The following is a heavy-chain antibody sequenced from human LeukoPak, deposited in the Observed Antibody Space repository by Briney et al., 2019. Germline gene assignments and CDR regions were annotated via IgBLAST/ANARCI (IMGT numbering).Heavy chain of an antibody. CDR1: GFTFSSYA. V-gene: IGHV3-23*01. D-gene: IGHD3/OR15-3a*01. J-gene: IGHJ4*02. CDR2: ISTSGGSS. Sequence: PGGSLRLSCAASGFTFSSYAMSWVRQAPGKGLEWVSGISTSGGSSSYADSVKGRFTISRDNPKNTLYLQMNSLRAEDTAVYFCAKRGVVIRVILVGFHKEAYYFESWGQGALVTVSS. CDR3: AKRGVVIRVILVGFHKEAYYFES.